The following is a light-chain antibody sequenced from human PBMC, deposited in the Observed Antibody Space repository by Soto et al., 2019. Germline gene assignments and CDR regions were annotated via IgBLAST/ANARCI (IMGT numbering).Light chain of an antibody. V-gene: IGKV3-15*01. CDR1: QSVSSN. Sequence: EIVMTQSPATLSVSPGERATLPCRASQSVSSNLAWYQQKPGQAPRLLIYGASTRATGIPARFSGSGSGTEFTLTISSLQSEDFAVYYWQQYNNWPRTFGQGTKVEIE. CDR3: QQYNNWPRT. J-gene: IGKJ1*01. CDR2: GAS.